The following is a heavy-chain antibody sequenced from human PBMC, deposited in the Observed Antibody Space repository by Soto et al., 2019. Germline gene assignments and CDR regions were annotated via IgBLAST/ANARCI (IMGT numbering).Heavy chain of an antibody. CDR2: ISYDGSNK. CDR1: GFTFSSYA. V-gene: IGHV3-30-3*01. CDR3: ASDLGSGSYWGQH. D-gene: IGHD1-26*01. J-gene: IGHJ1*01. Sequence: QVQLVESGGGVVQPGRSLRLSCAASGFTFSSYAMHWVRQAPGKGLEWVAVISYDGSNKYYADSVKGRFTISRDNSKNALYLQMNSLRAEDTAVYYGASDLGSGSYWGQHWGQGTLVTVSS.